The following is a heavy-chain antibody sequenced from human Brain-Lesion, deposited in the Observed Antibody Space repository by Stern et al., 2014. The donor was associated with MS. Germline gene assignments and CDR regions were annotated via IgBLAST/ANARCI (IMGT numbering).Heavy chain of an antibody. D-gene: IGHD5-18*01. Sequence: QVQLVQSGPEVKKPGSSVKVSCKASGGLFRSHAIRWVRQAPGQGLAWMGGIISIFGTTKYAQKFQGRVSITADESTNTVYMELSSLRHEDTALYYCAREAGYSFSYYGLDVWGLGTSVTVSS. J-gene: IGHJ6*02. CDR1: GGLFRSHA. V-gene: IGHV1-69*01. CDR3: AREAGYSFSYYGLDV. CDR2: IISIFGTT.